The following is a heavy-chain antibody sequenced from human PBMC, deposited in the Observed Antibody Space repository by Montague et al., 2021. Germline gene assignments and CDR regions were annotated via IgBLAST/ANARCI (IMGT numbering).Heavy chain of an antibody. D-gene: IGHD7-27*01. Sequence: SETLSLTCSVSGGSVNGYDWSWIRQPPGKGLEWIGYMRSSGSPNYNPSFKSRRVISIDRSRNQFSLELSFVTAADKAIYFCGRDYWGSIDYWGHGILVTV. CDR3: GRDYWGSIDY. CDR1: GGSVNGYD. V-gene: IGHV4-59*02. J-gene: IGHJ4*01. CDR2: MRSSGSP.